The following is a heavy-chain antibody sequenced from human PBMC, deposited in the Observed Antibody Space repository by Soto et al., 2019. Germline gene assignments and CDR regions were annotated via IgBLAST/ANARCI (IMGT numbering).Heavy chain of an antibody. CDR3: ACAFRSGSYYHALGS. CDR2: IWYAGSNK. J-gene: IGHJ4*02. CDR1: GFTFSSYG. V-gene: IGHV3-33*01. Sequence: QVQLVESGGGVVQPGRSLRLSCAASGFTFSSYGMHWVRQAPGKGLEVVAVIWYAGSNKDYADSVKVRFTISSDKSKNRLYLQMNSLRAEDTAVYYCACAFRSGSYYHALGSWGQGHLVTVST. D-gene: IGHD3-10*01.